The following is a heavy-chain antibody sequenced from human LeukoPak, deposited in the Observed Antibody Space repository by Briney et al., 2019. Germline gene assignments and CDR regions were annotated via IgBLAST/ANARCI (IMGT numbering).Heavy chain of an antibody. J-gene: IGHJ6*03. CDR1: GGSISSSSYY. Sequence: TSETLSLTCTVSGGSISSSSYYWGWIRQPPGKGLEWIGSIYYSGSTYYNPSLKSRVTISVDTSKNQFSLTLSSVTAADTAVYYCARGRWWFAGRPPHYMDFWGKGTTVTVSS. CDR2: IYYSGST. CDR3: ARGRWWFAGRPPHYMDF. D-gene: IGHD6-6*01. V-gene: IGHV4-39*07.